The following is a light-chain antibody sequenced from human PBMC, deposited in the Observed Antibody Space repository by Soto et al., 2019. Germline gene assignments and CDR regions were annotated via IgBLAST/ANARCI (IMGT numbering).Light chain of an antibody. J-gene: IGKJ2*01. Sequence: DIQMTQSPSSLSASVGDRVTITCQASQDISNYLNWYQQKPGKAPKLLIYDASNLETGVPSRFSGSGSGTDFTFTIRSLQPEDIATYYCQQYDNLSYTFGQGTKLEIK. V-gene: IGKV1-33*01. CDR3: QQYDNLSYT. CDR1: QDISNY. CDR2: DAS.